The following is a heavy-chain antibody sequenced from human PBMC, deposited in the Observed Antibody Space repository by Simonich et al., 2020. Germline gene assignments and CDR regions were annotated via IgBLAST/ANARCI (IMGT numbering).Heavy chain of an antibody. D-gene: IGHD6-19*01. CDR2: ISSSSSYR. J-gene: IGHJ6*02. CDR3: ARWIAVAGTGAYGMDV. V-gene: IGHV3-21*01. Sequence: EVQLVESGGGLVKPGGSLRLSCAASGFTFSSYSMNWVRQAPGKGLEGGSSISSSSSYRYYADSVKGRFTSSRDNAKNSLYLQMNSLRAEDTAVYYCARWIAVAGTGAYGMDVWGQGTTVTVSS. CDR1: GFTFSSYS.